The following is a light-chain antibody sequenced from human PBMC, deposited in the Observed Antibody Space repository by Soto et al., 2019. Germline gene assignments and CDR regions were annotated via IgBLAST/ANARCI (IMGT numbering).Light chain of an antibody. Sequence: QSALTQPPSASGSPEQSVTISCTGTSRDVGGYNYVSWYQQHPGKAPKLMIYEVSKRPSGVPDRFSGSKSGNTASLTVSGLQAEDEADYYCSSYAGSNNLLFGGGTKLTVL. CDR1: SRDVGGYNY. J-gene: IGLJ2*01. CDR3: SSYAGSNNLL. V-gene: IGLV2-8*01. CDR2: EVS.